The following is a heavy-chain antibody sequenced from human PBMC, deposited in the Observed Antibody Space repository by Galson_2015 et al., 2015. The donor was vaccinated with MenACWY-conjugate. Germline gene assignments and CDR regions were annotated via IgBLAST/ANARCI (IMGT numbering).Heavy chain of an antibody. CDR2: IYHSGRT. D-gene: IGHD7-27*01. Sequence: ETLSLTCGVSGGSITGGPWWTWVRQPPGKGLEWIGEIYHSGRTNYDPSLKSRVTISVDKSKNQFSLNLISVTAADTAMYFCARSWGYFDIWGRGTLVTVS. CDR3: ARSWGYFDI. V-gene: IGHV4-4*01. CDR1: GGSITGGPW. J-gene: IGHJ2*01.